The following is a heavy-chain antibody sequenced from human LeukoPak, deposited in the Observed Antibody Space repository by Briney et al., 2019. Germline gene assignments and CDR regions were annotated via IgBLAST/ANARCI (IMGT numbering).Heavy chain of an antibody. Sequence: GGSLRLSWAASGXTVSSNYMSWVRQAPGKGLEWVSVIYSGGSTYYADSVKGRFTISRDNSKNTLYLQMNSLRAEDTAVYYCATPGGGGSLRDWGQGTLVTVSS. CDR2: IYSGGST. J-gene: IGHJ4*02. V-gene: IGHV3-66*01. CDR1: GXTVSSNY. D-gene: IGHD1-26*01. CDR3: ATPGGGGSLRD.